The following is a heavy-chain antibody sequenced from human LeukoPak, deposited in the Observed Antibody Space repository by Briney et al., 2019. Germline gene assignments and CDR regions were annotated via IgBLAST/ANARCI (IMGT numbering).Heavy chain of an antibody. Sequence: NTSETLSLTCTVSGGSISSGGYYWSWIRQHPGKGLEWIGYIYYSGSTYYNPSLKSRVTISVDTSKNQFSLKLSSVTAAYTAVYYCARGDGDTVLLFDYWGQGTLVTVSS. CDR3: ARGDGDTVLLFDY. CDR1: GGSISSGGYY. CDR2: IYYSGST. V-gene: IGHV4-31*03. D-gene: IGHD4-17*01. J-gene: IGHJ4*02.